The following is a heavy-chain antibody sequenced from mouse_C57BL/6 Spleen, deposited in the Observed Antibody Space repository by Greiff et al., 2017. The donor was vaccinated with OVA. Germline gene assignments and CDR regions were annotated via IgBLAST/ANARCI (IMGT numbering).Heavy chain of an antibody. V-gene: IGHV1-55*01. J-gene: IGHJ2*01. D-gene: IGHD1-1*01. CDR3: ARDTVVARYFDY. Sequence: QVQLQQPGAELVKPGASVKMSCKASGYTFTSYWITWVKQRPGQGLEWIGDIYPGSGSTNYNEKFKSKATLTVDTSSSTAYMQLSSLTSEDSAVYYCARDTVVARYFDYWGQGTTLTVSS. CDR2: IYPGSGST. CDR1: GYTFTSYW.